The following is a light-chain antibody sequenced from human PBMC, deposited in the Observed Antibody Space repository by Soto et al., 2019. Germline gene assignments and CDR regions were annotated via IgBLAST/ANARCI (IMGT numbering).Light chain of an antibody. V-gene: IGKV3-20*01. Sequence: EIMLTQSPGTLSLSPGEGATLSCRSSQSVSSSYLAWYQQKPGQAPRLLIYDVSSRATGIPDRFSGSGSGTDFTLTISRLEPEDFAVYYCQQYGSSPTFGQGTKVEIK. CDR1: QSVSSSY. CDR2: DVS. CDR3: QQYGSSPT. J-gene: IGKJ1*01.